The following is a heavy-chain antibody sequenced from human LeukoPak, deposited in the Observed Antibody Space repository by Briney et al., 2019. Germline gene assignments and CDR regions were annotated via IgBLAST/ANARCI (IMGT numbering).Heavy chain of an antibody. CDR1: GFPLADYS. Sequence: GGSLRLSRAASGFPLADYSLHWVRQAPGKGLEWVALMSFDGNFENFADSVKGRFTISRDTARNTLYFHMGSLGVEDSGVYFCARVGETGTVTMELDLWGQGALVTVSS. CDR3: ARVGETGTVTMELDL. D-gene: IGHD1-7*01. CDR2: MSFDGNFE. V-gene: IGHV3-30*04. J-gene: IGHJ1*01.